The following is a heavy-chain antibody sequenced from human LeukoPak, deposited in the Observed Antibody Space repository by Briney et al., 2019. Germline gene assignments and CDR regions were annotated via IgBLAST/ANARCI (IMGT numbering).Heavy chain of an antibody. J-gene: IGHJ4*02. CDR3: ARSVGVAAAGELDY. D-gene: IGHD6-13*01. V-gene: IGHV3-33*01. Sequence: GGSLRLSCAASGFTFSSYGMHWVCQAPGKGLEWVAVIWYDGSNKYYADSVKGRFTISRDNSKNTLYLQMNSLRAEDTAVYYCARSVGVAAAGELDYWGQGNLVTVSS. CDR2: IWYDGSNK. CDR1: GFTFSSYG.